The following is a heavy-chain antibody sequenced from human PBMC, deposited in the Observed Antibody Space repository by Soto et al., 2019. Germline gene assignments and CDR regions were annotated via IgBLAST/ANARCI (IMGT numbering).Heavy chain of an antibody. J-gene: IGHJ4*02. V-gene: IGHV3-72*01. Sequence: EVQLVESGGGLVQPGGSLRLSCAGSGFTLSDHYIDWVRQAPGKGLEWVGRSRDKAQGYSTAYAASVKGRFTTTRDESNTSVNHKRKSLKPRNTRFYYGVAATYFSNASGYSGCFAYWGQEPLVTASP. CDR1: GFTLSDHY. D-gene: IGHD3-10*01. CDR3: VAATYFSNASGYSGCFAY. CDR2: SRDKAQGYST.